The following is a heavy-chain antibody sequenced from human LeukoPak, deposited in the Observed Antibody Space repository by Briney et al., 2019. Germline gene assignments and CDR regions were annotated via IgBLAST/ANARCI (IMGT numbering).Heavy chain of an antibody. V-gene: IGHV4-59*01. CDR2: IYYSGST. Sequence: SETLSLTCTVSGGSIRSYYWSWMRQPPGKGLEWIGYIYYSGSTNYNPSLKSRVTISVDTSKNVFSLKLSSVTAADTAVYYCASLGSGNRWFDPWGQGTLVTVSS. D-gene: IGHD1-26*01. J-gene: IGHJ5*02. CDR3: ASLGSGNRWFDP. CDR1: GGSIRSYY.